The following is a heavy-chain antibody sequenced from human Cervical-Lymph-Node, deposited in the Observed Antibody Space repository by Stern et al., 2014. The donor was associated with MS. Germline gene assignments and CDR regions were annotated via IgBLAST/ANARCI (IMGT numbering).Heavy chain of an antibody. CDR1: GYDFTHYD. D-gene: IGHD5-24*01. J-gene: IGHJ4*02. V-gene: IGHV1-8*01. CDR2: MNPNNGNT. CDR3: ARASDGY. Sequence: VQLEESGAEVRKPGASVKVSCKASGYDFTHYDISWVRQASGQGLEWMGRMNPNNGNTDYAQKFQGRVTMTRNTSISTAYMDLSSLRSDDTAVYYCARASDGYWGQGTLVTVSS.